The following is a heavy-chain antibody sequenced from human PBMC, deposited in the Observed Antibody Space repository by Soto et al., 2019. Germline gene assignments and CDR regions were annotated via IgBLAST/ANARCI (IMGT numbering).Heavy chain of an antibody. CDR2: SCPGDSDT. CDR3: AISESGYNHGFAYV. Sequence: GESLKSSCKGSGYSVTSYWIGGVLQMPGKGLEGMGISCPGDSDTRYSPSFQGQVTISAAKSISTAYLQWSSLEASDTAMYYCAISESGYNHGFAYVWGQRTTVTVSS. V-gene: IGHV5-51*01. CDR1: GYSVTSYW. D-gene: IGHD5-18*01. J-gene: IGHJ6*02.